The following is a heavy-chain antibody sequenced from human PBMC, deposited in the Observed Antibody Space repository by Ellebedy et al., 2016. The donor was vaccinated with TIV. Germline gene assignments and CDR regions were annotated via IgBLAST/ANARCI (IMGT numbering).Heavy chain of an antibody. CDR1: GFTFDDFA. Sequence: SLKISXAASGFTFDDFAMHWVRQAPGKGLEWVSGISWNSGSIGYADSVKGRFTISRDSAKNSLYLQMNSLRAEDTALYYCAKDIGGSIVAGNWFDPWGQGTLVTVSS. CDR3: AKDIGGSIVAGNWFDP. D-gene: IGHD2-21*01. V-gene: IGHV3-9*01. CDR2: ISWNSGSI. J-gene: IGHJ5*02.